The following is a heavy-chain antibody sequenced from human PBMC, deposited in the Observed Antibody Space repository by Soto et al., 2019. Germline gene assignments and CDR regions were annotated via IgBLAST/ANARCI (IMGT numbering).Heavy chain of an antibody. CDR1: GGSISSGGYY. CDR2: IYYSGST. Sequence: SETLSLTCTVSGGSISSGGYYWSWIRQHPGKGLEWIGYIYYSGSTYYNPSLKSRVTISVDTSKNQFSLKLSSVTAADTAVYYCARDGGSWSITWGQGNLVTVSS. D-gene: IGHD6-13*01. CDR3: ARDGGSWSIT. V-gene: IGHV4-31*03. J-gene: IGHJ5*02.